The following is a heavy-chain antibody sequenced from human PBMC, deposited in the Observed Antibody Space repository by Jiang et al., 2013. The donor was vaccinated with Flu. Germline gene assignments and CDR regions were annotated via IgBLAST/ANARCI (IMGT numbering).Heavy chain of an antibody. V-gene: IGHV4-59*08. D-gene: IGHD5-24*01. CDR2: IYYSGST. J-gene: IGHJ4*02. Sequence: LLKPSETLSLTCTVSGGSVRGYYWNWIRQAPGKGLEWIGYIYYSGSTDYNPSLKSRLTISVDTSKNQFSLKLTSVTAADTAVYYCARSGRWLTGYFDYWGQGTLATVSS. CDR1: GGSVRGYY. CDR3: ARSGRWLTGYFDY.